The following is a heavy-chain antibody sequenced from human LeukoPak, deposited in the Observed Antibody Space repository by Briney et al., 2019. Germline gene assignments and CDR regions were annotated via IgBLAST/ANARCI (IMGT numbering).Heavy chain of an antibody. J-gene: IGHJ4*02. CDR2: ISGSGGST. V-gene: IGHV3-23*01. D-gene: IGHD6-19*01. Sequence: PGGSLRLSCAASGFTFSSYAMSWVRQAPGKGLEWVSAISGSGGSTYYAGSVKGRFTISRDNSKNTLYLQMNSLRAEDTAVYYCAKGNSIAVAYLDYWGQGTLVTVSS. CDR3: AKGNSIAVAYLDY. CDR1: GFTFSSYA.